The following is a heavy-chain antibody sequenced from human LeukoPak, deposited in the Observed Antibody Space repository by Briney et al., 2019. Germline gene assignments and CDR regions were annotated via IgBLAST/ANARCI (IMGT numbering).Heavy chain of an antibody. CDR1: GFTFSSYS. J-gene: IGHJ6*03. CDR3: ARVLGLVVPAAPMYYYMDV. CDR2: ISSSSSTI. Sequence: GGSLRLSCAASGFTFSSYSMSWVRQAPGKGLEWVSYISSSSSTIYYADSVKGRFTISRDNAKSSLYLQVNSLRAEDTAVYYCARVLGLVVPAAPMYYYMDVWGKGTTVTVSS. D-gene: IGHD2-2*01. V-gene: IGHV3-48*01.